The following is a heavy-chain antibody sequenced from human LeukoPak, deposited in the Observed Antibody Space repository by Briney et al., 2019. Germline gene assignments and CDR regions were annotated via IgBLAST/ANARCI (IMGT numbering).Heavy chain of an antibody. CDR1: GYTFTGYY. J-gene: IGHJ4*02. V-gene: IGHV1-2*02. Sequence: ASVKVSCKASGYTFTGYYMHWVRQAPGQGLEWMGWINPNSGGTNYAQKLQGRVTMTRDTSISTAYMELSRLRSDDTAVYYCARDVNYDILTGLDYWGQGTLVTVSS. CDR3: ARDVNYDILTGLDY. CDR2: INPNSGGT. D-gene: IGHD3-9*01.